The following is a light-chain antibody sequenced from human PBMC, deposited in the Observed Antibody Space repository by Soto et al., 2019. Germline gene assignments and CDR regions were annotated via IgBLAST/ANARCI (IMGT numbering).Light chain of an antibody. CDR3: QQYNTYPFT. Sequence: DLQMTQSPSTLSASVGDRVTITCRASQSISTWLAWYQHKPGKAPKLLIYDASSLKSGVPSSFSGSGSGTEFTLTINSLQPDHFATYYCQQYNTYPFTFGPGTKVDIK. J-gene: IGKJ3*01. V-gene: IGKV1-5*01. CDR1: QSISTW. CDR2: DAS.